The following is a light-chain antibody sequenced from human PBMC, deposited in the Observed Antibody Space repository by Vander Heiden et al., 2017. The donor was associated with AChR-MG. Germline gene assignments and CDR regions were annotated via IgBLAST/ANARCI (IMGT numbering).Light chain of an antibody. J-gene: IGKJ2*01. CDR2: LGS. CDR3: KQVLRTPDT. V-gene: IGKV2-28*01. CDR1: QSLVYSNGYTY. Sequence: DIVMTQYPLSLPVTPGEPASISCRSSQSLVYSNGYTYLDWYLQKPGQSPQLLIYLGSNRAYGVPDRFSGSVSGTDFTLTISRVEAEDVGMYYCKQVLRTPDTFGQGTKLDIK.